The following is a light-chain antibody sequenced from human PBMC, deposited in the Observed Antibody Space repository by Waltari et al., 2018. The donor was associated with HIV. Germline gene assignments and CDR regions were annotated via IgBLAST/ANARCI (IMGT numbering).Light chain of an antibody. Sequence: EIVMTQSPATLSVSLGERATLSCRASQSMSTNLAWYQRKPGQAPSLLIYAASTRATGIPARFSGSGSGTEFTLTISSLQSEDFAIYYCQQYVNWPPYTFGQGTKLEIK. CDR3: QQYVNWPPYT. CDR1: QSMSTN. CDR2: AAS. J-gene: IGKJ2*01. V-gene: IGKV3-15*01.